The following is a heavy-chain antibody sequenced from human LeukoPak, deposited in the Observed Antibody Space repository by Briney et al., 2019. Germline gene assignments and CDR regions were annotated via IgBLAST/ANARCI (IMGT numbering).Heavy chain of an antibody. CDR2: ITTSSSTI. CDR1: GFTFSNYH. J-gene: IGHJ4*02. D-gene: IGHD4-11*01. Sequence: GGSLRLSCAASGFTFSNYHMNWVRQAPGKGLEWISYITTSSSTIFYADSVKGRFAISRDSTKNSLYLQMNSLRAEDTAVYYCARVWQDYSNVDYWGQGTLVTVSS. CDR3: ARVWQDYSNVDY. V-gene: IGHV3-48*01.